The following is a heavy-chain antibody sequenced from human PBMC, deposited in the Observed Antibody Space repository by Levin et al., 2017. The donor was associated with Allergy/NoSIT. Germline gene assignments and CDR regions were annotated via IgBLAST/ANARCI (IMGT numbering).Heavy chain of an antibody. CDR2: IWYDGSNK. CDR1: GFTFSSYG. V-gene: IGHV3-33*01. CDR3: ARDQGSSWYLYSYYGMDV. D-gene: IGHD6-13*01. Sequence: GGSLRLSCAASGFTFSSYGMHWVRQAPGKGLEWVAVIWYDGSNKYYADSVKGRFTISRDNSKNTLYLQMNSLRAEDTAVYYCARDQGSSWYLYSYYGMDVWGQGTTVTVSS. J-gene: IGHJ6*02.